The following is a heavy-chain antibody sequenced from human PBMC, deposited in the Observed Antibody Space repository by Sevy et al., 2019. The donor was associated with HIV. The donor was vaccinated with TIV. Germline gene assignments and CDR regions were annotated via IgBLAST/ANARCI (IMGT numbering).Heavy chain of an antibody. Sequence: ASVKVSCKASGYTFTGYYMHWVRQAPGQGLEWMGWINPNSGGTKYAQKFQGRVTMTRDTSISTAYMELSRLGYDATAVYYCARVDVDPAEGWIAYWGQGTLVTVSS. CDR3: ARVDVDPAEGWIAY. CDR1: GYTFTGYY. D-gene: IGHD2-2*01. V-gene: IGHV1-2*02. CDR2: INPNSGGT. J-gene: IGHJ4*02.